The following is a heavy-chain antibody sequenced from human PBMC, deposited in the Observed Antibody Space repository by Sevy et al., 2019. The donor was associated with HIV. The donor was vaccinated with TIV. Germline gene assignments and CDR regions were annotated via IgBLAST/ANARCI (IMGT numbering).Heavy chain of an antibody. CDR1: GFTFSSYD. CDR3: AKCHYYDISGHSYGYYYYYGMDV. J-gene: IGHJ6*02. Sequence: GGSLRLSCAASGFTFSSYDMSWVRQAPGKGLEWVSAISGSGGSTYYADSVKGRFTISRDNSKNTLHLQMNSLRAEDSAVYYCAKCHYYDISGHSYGYYYYYGMDVWGQGTTVTVSS. D-gene: IGHD3-22*01. V-gene: IGHV3-23*01. CDR2: ISGSGGST.